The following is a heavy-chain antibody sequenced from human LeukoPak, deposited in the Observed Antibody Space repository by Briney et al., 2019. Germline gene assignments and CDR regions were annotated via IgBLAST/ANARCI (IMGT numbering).Heavy chain of an antibody. CDR3: ARELGGPAGDTSVDY. D-gene: IGHD2-2*01. CDR1: GFTDRDNY. Sequence: PGGSLRLFCAASGFTDRDNYMRWPRQTPGKGLEWISVIYSGGATYYADSVKGRFTISRDNSKNTLYLQMNSLRAEDTAVYYCARELGGPAGDTSVDYWGQGTLVTVSS. V-gene: IGHV3-66*01. J-gene: IGHJ4*02. CDR2: IYSGGAT.